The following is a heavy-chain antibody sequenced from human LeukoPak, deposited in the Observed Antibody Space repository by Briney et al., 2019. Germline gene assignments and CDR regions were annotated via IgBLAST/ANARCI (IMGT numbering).Heavy chain of an antibody. J-gene: IGHJ4*02. D-gene: IGHD3-9*01. CDR1: GFT. CDR3: ASGRTGYHYFDY. V-gene: IGHV3-23*01. Sequence: GGSLTLSCSASGFTMSWVRQAPGKGLEWVSAITGSDGSTYYADSVKGRFTISRDNSKNTLYLQMNSLRAEDTAVYYCASGRTGYHYFDYWGQGTLVSVSS. CDR2: ITGSDGST.